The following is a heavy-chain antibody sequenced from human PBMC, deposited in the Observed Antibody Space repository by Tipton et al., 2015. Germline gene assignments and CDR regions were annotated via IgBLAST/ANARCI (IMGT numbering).Heavy chain of an antibody. D-gene: IGHD1-26*01. Sequence: CAQKLQDRLTMTSDISASTAYMELRSLRSDDTAVYYCARRFSGSYLDYFDYWGQGTLVTVSS. J-gene: IGHJ4*02. V-gene: IGHV1-18*01. CDR3: ARRFSGSYLDYFDY.